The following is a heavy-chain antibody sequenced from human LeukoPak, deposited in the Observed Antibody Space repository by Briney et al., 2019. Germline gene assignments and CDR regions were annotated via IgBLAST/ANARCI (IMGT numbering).Heavy chain of an antibody. CDR2: ISYDGSNK. D-gene: IGHD3-10*01. CDR3: ARSTTPHYYGSGSYALGY. J-gene: IGHJ4*02. Sequence: GGSLRLSCAASGFTFSTYAMHWVRQGPGKGLEWVAVISYDGSNKYYAASVKGRFTISRDNSKNTLYLQMSSLSAEDTAVYYCARSTTPHYYGSGSYALGYWGQGTLVTVSS. V-gene: IGHV3-30-3*01. CDR1: GFTFSTYA.